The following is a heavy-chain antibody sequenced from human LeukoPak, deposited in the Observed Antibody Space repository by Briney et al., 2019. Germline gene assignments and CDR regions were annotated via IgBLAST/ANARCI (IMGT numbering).Heavy chain of an antibody. D-gene: IGHD3-10*01. CDR3: AVAYYYGSGDAFDI. CDR2: INSDSNYI. V-gene: IGHV3-21*01. Sequence: GGSLRLSCAASRFSFNTYSMNWVRQAPGKGLEWVSSINSDSNYIYYADSVQGRFTISRDNAKNSLYLQMNSLRAEDTAVYYCAVAYYYGSGDAFDIWGQGTKVTVSS. CDR1: RFSFNTYS. J-gene: IGHJ3*02.